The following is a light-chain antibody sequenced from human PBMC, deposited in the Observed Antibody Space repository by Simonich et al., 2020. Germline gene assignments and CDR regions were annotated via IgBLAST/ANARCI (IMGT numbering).Light chain of an antibody. J-gene: IGLJ3*02. CDR2: EVI. Sequence: QSALTQPPSASGSPGQSVTISCTGTSSDVGGYNYVSWYQQHPGKAPKLMIYEVITPPPGVPDRFSGSKSGNTDSLTVSGLQAEDEADYYCSSYAGSNNLRVFGGGTKLTVL. CDR3: SSYAGSNNLRV. CDR1: SSDVGGYNY. V-gene: IGLV2-8*01.